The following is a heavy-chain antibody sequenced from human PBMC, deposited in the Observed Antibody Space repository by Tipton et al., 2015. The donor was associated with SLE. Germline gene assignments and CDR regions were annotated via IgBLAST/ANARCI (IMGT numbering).Heavy chain of an antibody. J-gene: IGHJ4*02. CDR1: GFTFSTYA. CDR3: AKDLHSSSWYSGYFDF. CDR2: ISSSGDTT. D-gene: IGHD6-13*01. Sequence: SLRLSCTASGFTFSTYAMNWVRQAPGRGLKWVSTISSSGDTTYYADSVKGRFTISRDNSKNTLYLQMNSLRAEDTAIYYCAKDLHSSSWYSGYFDFWGQGTLVTVSS. V-gene: IGHV3-23*01.